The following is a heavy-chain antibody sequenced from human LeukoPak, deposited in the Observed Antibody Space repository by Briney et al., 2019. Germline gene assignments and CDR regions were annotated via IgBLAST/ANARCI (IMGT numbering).Heavy chain of an antibody. J-gene: IGHJ4*02. CDR1: GFTFSSYG. D-gene: IGHD3-3*02. V-gene: IGHV3-30*18. CDR3: ANIPIRGGGGY. CDR2: ISYDGSNK. Sequence: PGRSLRLSCAASGFTFSSYGMHWVRQAPGKGLEWVAVISYDGSNKYYAGSVKGRFTISRDNSKNTLYLQMNSLRAEDTAVYYCANIPIRGGGGYWGQGTLVTVSS.